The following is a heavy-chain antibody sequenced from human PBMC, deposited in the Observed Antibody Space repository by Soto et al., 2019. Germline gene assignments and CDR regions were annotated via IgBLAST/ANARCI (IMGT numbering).Heavy chain of an antibody. D-gene: IGHD2-21*02. J-gene: IGHJ4*02. V-gene: IGHV1-46*01. CDR2: VNPSGGHT. CDR3: ARGGHVVVVTAALDY. CDR1: GDTFTDYY. Sequence: QVQLVQSGAEVKKPGASVKVSCKASGDTFTDYYIHWVRQAPGQGLEWMGTVNPSGGHTTYAQHFLGRMTMTRDTSTSTLDMELHSLTSEDTAVYYCARGGHVVVVTAALDYWGQGTLVTVSS.